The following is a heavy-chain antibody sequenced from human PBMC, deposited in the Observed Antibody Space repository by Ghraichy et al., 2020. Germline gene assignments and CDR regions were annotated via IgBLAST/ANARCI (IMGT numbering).Heavy chain of an antibody. CDR1: GGSISSYY. J-gene: IGHJ6*02. CDR2: IYTSGST. Sequence: SQTLSLTCTVSGGSISSYYWSWIRQPAGKGLEWIGRIYTSGSTNYNPSLKSRVTMSVDTSKNQFSLKLSSVTAADTAVYYCARDHYDFWSGYWVQEDYYYYYGMDVWGQGTTVTVSS. V-gene: IGHV4-4*07. CDR3: ARDHYDFWSGYWVQEDYYYYYGMDV. D-gene: IGHD3-3*01.